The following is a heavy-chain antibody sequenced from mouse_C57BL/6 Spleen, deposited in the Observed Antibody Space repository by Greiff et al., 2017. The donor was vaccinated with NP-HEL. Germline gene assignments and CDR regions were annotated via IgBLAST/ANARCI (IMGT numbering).Heavy chain of an antibody. CDR3: ARWDYDYDWYFDV. CDR1: GYTFTDYN. Sequence: EVQLQQSGPELVKPGASVKIPCKASGYTFTDYNMDWVKQSHGKSLEWIGDINPNNGGTIYNQKFKGKATLTVDKSSSTAYMDLRSLTSEDTAVYYCARWDYDYDWYFDVWGTGTTVTVSS. V-gene: IGHV1-18*01. J-gene: IGHJ1*03. D-gene: IGHD2-4*01. CDR2: INPNNGGT.